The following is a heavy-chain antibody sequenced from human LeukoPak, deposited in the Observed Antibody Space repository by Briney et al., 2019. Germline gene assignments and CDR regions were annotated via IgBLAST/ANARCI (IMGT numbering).Heavy chain of an antibody. J-gene: IGHJ4*02. CDR1: GYSISTGYY. CDR2: IYHSGST. D-gene: IGHD5-18*01. CDR3: ARGQRDTAMVLIDY. Sequence: SETLSLTCTVSGYSISTGYYWGWIRQPPGKGLEWIGTIYHSGSTYYNPSLKSRFTISIDTSKNQFSLKLSSVTAADTAVYYCARGQRDTAMVLIDYWGQGTLVTVSS. V-gene: IGHV4-38-2*02.